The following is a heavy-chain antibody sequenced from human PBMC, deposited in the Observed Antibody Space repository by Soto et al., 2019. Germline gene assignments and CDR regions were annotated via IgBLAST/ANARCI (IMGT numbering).Heavy chain of an antibody. J-gene: IGHJ6*02. CDR1: GYSFTSYW. CDR3: GRWGGGYSSSWDSYYYYGTDV. D-gene: IGHD6-6*01. CDR2: IDPSDSYT. V-gene: IGHV5-10-1*01. Sequence: GESLKISCKGSGYSFTSYWISWVRQMPGKGLEWMGRIDPSDSYTSYSPSFQGHVTISADKSISTAYLQWSSLKASDTAMYYCGRWGGGYSSSWDSYYYYGTDVWGHGTTVTVSS.